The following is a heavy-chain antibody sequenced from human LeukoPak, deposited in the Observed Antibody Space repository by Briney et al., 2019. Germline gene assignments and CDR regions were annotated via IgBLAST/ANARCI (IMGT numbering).Heavy chain of an antibody. D-gene: IGHD3-16*01. Sequence: SETLSLTCTVSGGSINTYYWSWIRQPPGRRLEWIGYIYYSRTTKYNPSLESRVTISVDTSKSQFSLNLTSVTAADTAVYFCAREVHLGAFDLWGQGTVVTVSS. CDR1: GGSINTYY. J-gene: IGHJ3*01. CDR2: IYYSRTT. CDR3: AREVHLGAFDL. V-gene: IGHV4-59*01.